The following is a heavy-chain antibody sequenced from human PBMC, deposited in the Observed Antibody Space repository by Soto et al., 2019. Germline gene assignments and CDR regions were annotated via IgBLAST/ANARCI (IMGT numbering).Heavy chain of an antibody. CDR3: ARSDTVYYYYYAMDV. Sequence: CESLVIRCTGSGGSFSNYWIAWVCQMPGKGLECMGIIYPGESETRYSPSFQGQVTISADKSINTAYLQWSSLKASDTAMYYCARSDTVYYYYYAMDVWGQGTTVTVSS. J-gene: IGHJ6*02. CDR1: GGSFSNYW. D-gene: IGHD2-8*02. V-gene: IGHV5-51*01. CDR2: IYPGESET.